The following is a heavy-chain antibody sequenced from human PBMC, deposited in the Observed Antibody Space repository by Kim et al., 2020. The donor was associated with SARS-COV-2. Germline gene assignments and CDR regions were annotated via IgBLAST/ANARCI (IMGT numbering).Heavy chain of an antibody. V-gene: IGHV5-51*01. CDR1: GYSFTSYW. Sequence: GESLKISCKGSGYSFTSYWIGWVRQMPGKGLEWMGIIYPGDSDTRYSPSFQGQVTISADKSISTAYLQWSSLKASDTAMYYCARNANPMVRAQDYYYYYGMDVWGQGTTVTVSS. CDR3: ARNANPMVRAQDYYYYYGMDV. D-gene: IGHD3-10*01. J-gene: IGHJ6*02. CDR2: IYPGDSDT.